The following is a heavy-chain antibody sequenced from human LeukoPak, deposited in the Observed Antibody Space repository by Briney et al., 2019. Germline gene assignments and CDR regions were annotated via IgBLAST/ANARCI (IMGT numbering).Heavy chain of an antibody. CDR2: IYHSGST. D-gene: IGHD1-26*01. CDR1: GGSISSGSYS. CDR3: AREVVWEHYFDY. V-gene: IGHV4-30-2*01. J-gene: IGHJ4*02. Sequence: SETLSLTCAVSGGSISSGSYSWSWIRQPPGKGLEWIGYIYHSGSTYYNPSLKSRVTISVDRSKNQFSLRLTSVTAADTAVYYCAREVVWEHYFDYWGQGTLVTVSS.